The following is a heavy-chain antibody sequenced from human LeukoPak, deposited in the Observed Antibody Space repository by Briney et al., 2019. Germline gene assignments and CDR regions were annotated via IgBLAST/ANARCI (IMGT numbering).Heavy chain of an antibody. CDR3: AREGGFYRPLDY. CDR1: GGSVTSTNW. Sequence: SETLSLTCGVSGGSVTSTNWWTWVRQPPGKGLEWIGEVHLDGRTNYNPSLKSRLTMSVDLSENHVSLKLTAVTAADTAVYYCAREGGFYRPLDYSGQGTLVTVSS. CDR2: VHLDGRT. J-gene: IGHJ4*02. D-gene: IGHD3-3*01. V-gene: IGHV4-4*02.